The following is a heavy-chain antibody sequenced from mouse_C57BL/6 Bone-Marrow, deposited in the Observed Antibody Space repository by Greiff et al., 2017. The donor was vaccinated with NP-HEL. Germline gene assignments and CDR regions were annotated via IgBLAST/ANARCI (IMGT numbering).Heavy chain of an antibody. CDR1: GFTFSDYY. J-gene: IGHJ1*03. D-gene: IGHD6-1*01. CDR2: ISNGGGST. Sequence: EVHLVESGGGLVQPGGSLKLSCAASGFTFSDYYMYWVRQTPEKRLEWVAYISNGGGSTYYPDTVKGRFTISRDNAKNTLYLQMSRLKSEDTAMYYCARHPLYFDVWGTGTTVTVSS. V-gene: IGHV5-12*01. CDR3: ARHPLYFDV.